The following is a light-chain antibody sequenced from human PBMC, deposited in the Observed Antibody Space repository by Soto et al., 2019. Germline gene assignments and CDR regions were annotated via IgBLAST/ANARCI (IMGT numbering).Light chain of an antibody. CDR3: QQYGGSPQT. CDR1: QSVTSNY. CDR2: GAS. J-gene: IGKJ1*01. Sequence: EIVLTQSPGTLSLSPGERATLSCRASQSVTSNYVAWYQQKPGQAPRLPIYGASSRATGIPDRISGSGSGTDFTLTISRLEPEDFAVYYCQQYGGSPQTFGQGTKV. V-gene: IGKV3-20*01.